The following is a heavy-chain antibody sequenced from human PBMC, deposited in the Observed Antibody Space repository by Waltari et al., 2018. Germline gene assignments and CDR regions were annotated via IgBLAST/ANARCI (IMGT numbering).Heavy chain of an antibody. CDR3: EREAVAGMDGDY. Sequence: QVQLVQSGGEVKNPGASVKVSCTASGYTFTSFGISWVRRAPGQGLEWMGWISPYNGKTKYAQKVQDRVAMTTDTFTSTAYMELWRLDFDDTAVYYCEREAVAGMDGDYWGQGTLVTVSS. CDR2: ISPYNGKT. CDR1: GYTFTSFG. J-gene: IGHJ4*02. D-gene: IGHD6-19*01. V-gene: IGHV1-18*01.